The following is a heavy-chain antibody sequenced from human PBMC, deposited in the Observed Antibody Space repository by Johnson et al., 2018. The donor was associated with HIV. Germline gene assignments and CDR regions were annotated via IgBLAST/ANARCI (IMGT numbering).Heavy chain of an antibody. J-gene: IGHJ3*02. CDR2: IKQDGSET. CDR3: ARGVPFGVVRLGYRAFDI. Sequence: EVQLVESGGGLVRPGGSLRLSCAASGFSFRSYWMSWVRQAPGKGLEWVANIKQDGSETFYADSVKGRFIISRDNARNSVFLQMNSLRAEDTAVYYCARGVPFGVVRLGYRAFDIWGQGTMVTVSS. D-gene: IGHD3-3*01. CDR1: GFSFRSYW. V-gene: IGHV3-7*01.